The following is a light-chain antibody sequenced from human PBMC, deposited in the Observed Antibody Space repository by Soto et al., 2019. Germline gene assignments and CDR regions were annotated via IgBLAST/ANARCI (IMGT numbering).Light chain of an antibody. CDR3: QQYGDLPWT. J-gene: IGKJ1*01. Sequence: VLTQSLVTLSLSPGERATLSCRASRTVDGNYLAWYHQKPGQAPRLLIYGASSRATGIPDRFSGSGSGTDFTLTIDRLESEDFAVYFCQQYGDLPWTFGQGTKVDIK. V-gene: IGKV3-20*01. CDR2: GAS. CDR1: RTVDGNY.